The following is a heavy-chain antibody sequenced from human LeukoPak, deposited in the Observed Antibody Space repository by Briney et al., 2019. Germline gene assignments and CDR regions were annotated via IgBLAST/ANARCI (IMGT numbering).Heavy chain of an antibody. CDR1: GYTFTSYY. V-gene: IGHV1-46*01. J-gene: IGHJ6*03. CDR2: INPSGGST. D-gene: IGHD3-22*01. Sequence: ASVKVSCKASGYTFTSYYMHWVRQAPGQGLKWMGLINPSGGSTSYAQKFQGRVTMTRDTSTSTVYMELSSLRSEDTAVYYCARDLNYYDSSGYSNHYYYYMDVWGKGTTVTVSS. CDR3: ARDLNYYDSSGYSNHYYYYMDV.